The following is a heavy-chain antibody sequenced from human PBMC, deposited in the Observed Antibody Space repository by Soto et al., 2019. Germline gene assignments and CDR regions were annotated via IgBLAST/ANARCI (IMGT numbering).Heavy chain of an antibody. J-gene: IGHJ6*02. D-gene: IGHD2-8*01. CDR1: GYSFTSYW. CDR3: ARRGDCTNGVCYRYGMDV. V-gene: IGHV5-51*01. Sequence: GESLKISCKGSGYSFTSYWIGWVRPMPGKGLGWMGIIHPGDYDTRYSPSFQGQVTISADKSISTAYLQWSSLEASDTAIYYLARRGDCTNGVCYRYGMDVWGQGTTVTVSS. CDR2: IHPGDYDT.